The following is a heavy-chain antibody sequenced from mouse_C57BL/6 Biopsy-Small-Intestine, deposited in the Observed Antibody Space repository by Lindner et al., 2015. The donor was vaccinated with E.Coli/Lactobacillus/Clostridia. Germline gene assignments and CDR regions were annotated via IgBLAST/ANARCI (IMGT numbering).Heavy chain of an antibody. CDR2: IYPGDGDT. CDR3: ARDLYYSNYDDVPYYAMDY. J-gene: IGHJ4*01. D-gene: IGHD2-5*01. V-gene: IGHV1-80*01. CDR1: GYAFSSYW. Sequence: VQLQESGAELVKPGASVKISCKASGYAFSSYWMNWVKQRPGKGLEWIGQIYPGDGDTNYNGKFKGKATLTADKSSSTAYMQLSSLTSEDSAVYFCARDLYYSNYDDVPYYAMDYWGQGTSVTVSS.